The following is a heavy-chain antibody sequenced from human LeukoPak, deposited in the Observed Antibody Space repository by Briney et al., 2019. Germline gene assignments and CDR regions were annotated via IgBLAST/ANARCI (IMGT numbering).Heavy chain of an antibody. J-gene: IGHJ4*02. CDR2: ISGSGGST. D-gene: IGHD6-13*01. Sequence: GGSLRLSCAASGFAFSSYAMSWVRQAPGKGLEWVSAISGSGGSTYYADSVKGRFTISRDNSKNALYLQMNSLRAEDTAVYYCAKDPRGIAAAGDYWGQGTLVTVSS. CDR3: AKDPRGIAAAGDY. CDR1: GFAFSSYA. V-gene: IGHV3-23*01.